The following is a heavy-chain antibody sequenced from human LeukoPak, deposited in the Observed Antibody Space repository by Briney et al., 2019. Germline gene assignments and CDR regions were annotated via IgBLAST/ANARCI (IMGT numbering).Heavy chain of an antibody. CDR3: SEGYFEPFAH. J-gene: IGHJ4*02. V-gene: IGHV4-59*02. CDR1: GASVSSSH. Sequence: SETLSLTCVVSGASVSSSHWNWIRQLPGKGLEWIGCLSYTGKTDYNPSLSGRVTMSLGTSNNQVSLTLRSVTAADMAVYYCSEGYFEPFAHWGQGILVAVSS. CDR2: LSYTGKT. D-gene: IGHD3-9*01.